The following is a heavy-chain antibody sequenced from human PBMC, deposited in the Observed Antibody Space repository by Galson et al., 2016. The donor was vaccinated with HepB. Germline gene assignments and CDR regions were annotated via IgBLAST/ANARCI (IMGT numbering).Heavy chain of an antibody. Sequence: TLSLTCSVSGGSINSVGFNWNWIRQHPVKGLEWIGNIYYSGSTFYNPSLKSRVAISVDTSKNQFSLELSSVTAADTAVYYCAREVSNTWQYSFDYWGQESWSPSPQ. CDR1: GGSINSVGFN. CDR2: IYYSGST. D-gene: IGHD6-13*01. J-gene: IGHJ4*01. V-gene: IGHV4-31*03. CDR3: AREVSNTWQYSFDY.